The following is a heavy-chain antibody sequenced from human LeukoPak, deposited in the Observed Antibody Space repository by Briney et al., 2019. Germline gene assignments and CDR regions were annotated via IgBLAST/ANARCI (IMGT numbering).Heavy chain of an antibody. J-gene: IGHJ6*02. Sequence: GGSLRLSCAASGFTFSSYAMSWVRQAPGKGLEWVSAISGSGGSTYYADSVKGRFAISRDNSKNTLYLQMNSLRAEDTAVYYCARPYCSGGSCYRSDYCYGMDVWGQGTTVTVSS. CDR1: GFTFSSYA. V-gene: IGHV3-23*01. CDR3: ARPYCSGGSCYRSDYCYGMDV. D-gene: IGHD2-15*01. CDR2: ISGSGGST.